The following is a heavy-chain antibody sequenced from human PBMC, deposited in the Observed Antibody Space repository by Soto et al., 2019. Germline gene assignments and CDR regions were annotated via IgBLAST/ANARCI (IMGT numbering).Heavy chain of an antibody. J-gene: IGHJ3*02. CDR2: TYYRSKWYN. D-gene: IGHD3-22*01. V-gene: IGHV6-1*01. CDR1: GDSVSSNSAA. Sequence: PSQTLSLTCAISGDSVSSNSAAWNWIRQSPSRGLEWLGRTYYRSKWYNDYAVSVKSRITINPDTSKNQFSLQLNSVTPEDTAVYYCARVVCYDSSGHDAFDIWGQGTMVTV. CDR3: ARVVCYDSSGHDAFDI.